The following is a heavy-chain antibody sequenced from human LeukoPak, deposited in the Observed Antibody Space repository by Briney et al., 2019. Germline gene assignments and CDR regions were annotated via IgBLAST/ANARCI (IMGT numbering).Heavy chain of an antibody. CDR2: VYDNDIS. J-gene: IGHJ3*02. CDR1: GASIRSYF. D-gene: IGHD5-12*01. Sequence: SETLSLTCSVSGASIRSYFCSWIRQSPGKRLEWIGYVYDNDISNFNPSLESRVTILVDRSKSQFSLKLRSVTAADTAVYYCARGLVLATDDAFDIWGPGTMVTVSS. CDR3: ARGLVLATDDAFDI. V-gene: IGHV4-59*01.